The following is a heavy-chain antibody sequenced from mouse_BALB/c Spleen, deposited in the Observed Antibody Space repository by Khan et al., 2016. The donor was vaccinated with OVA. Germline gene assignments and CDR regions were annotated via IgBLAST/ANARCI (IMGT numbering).Heavy chain of an antibody. D-gene: IGHD1-1*01. CDR2: IYPGSGST. V-gene: IGHV1-77*01. CDR1: GYTFTDYI. J-gene: IGHJ2*01. CDR3: ARSGYGSLVY. Sequence: QVRLQQSGPELVKPGASVKMSCKASGYTFTDYIINWVKQRTGQGLEWIGQIYPGSGSTYYNEKFKGKATLTADKSSNTANMQFSSLTSEDSAVYCCARSGYGSLVYWGQGTTLTVSS.